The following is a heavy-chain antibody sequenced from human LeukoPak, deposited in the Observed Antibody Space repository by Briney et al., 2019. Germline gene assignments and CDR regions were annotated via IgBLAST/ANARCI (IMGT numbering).Heavy chain of an antibody. CDR3: ARSSYGAGSRPYWVDY. CDR2: YSGST. CDR1: GGSISSSSYY. Sequence: PSETLSLTCTVSGGSISSSSYYWAWIRQLPGKGLEYIGSYSGSTYYNPSLKSRVTISVDTSKKQFSLKLSSVTAADTAVYYCARSSYGAGSRPYWVDYWGQGTLVTVSS. D-gene: IGHD3-10*01. V-gene: IGHV4-39*01. J-gene: IGHJ4*02.